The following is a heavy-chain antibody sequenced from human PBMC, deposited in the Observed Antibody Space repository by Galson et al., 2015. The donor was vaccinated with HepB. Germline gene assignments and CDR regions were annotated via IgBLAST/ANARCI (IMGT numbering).Heavy chain of an antibody. CDR2: INTHNGDT. CDR1: GYRFANFA. J-gene: IGHJ5*02. CDR3: ARDYAVTTQNWFDP. V-gene: IGHV1-18*01. D-gene: IGHD4-17*01. Sequence: SVKVSCKGSGYRFANFAISWVRQAPRQGLEWMGWINTHNGDTNYARKFLGRVTMTTDTSTSTAYMELRNLRYDDTALYYCARDYAVTTQNWFDPWGKGTLVTVSS.